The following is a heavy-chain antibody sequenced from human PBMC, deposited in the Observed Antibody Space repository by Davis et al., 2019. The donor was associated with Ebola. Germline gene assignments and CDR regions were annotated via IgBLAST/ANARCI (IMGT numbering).Heavy chain of an antibody. D-gene: IGHD2-2*01. CDR3: ARAVRYPVVVTRSSRKYYFDY. CDR2: IIPILGIA. J-gene: IGHJ4*02. Sequence: AASVKVSCKASGGTFSSYTISWVRQAPGQGLEWMGRIIPILGIANYAQKFQGRVTITADKSTSTAYMELSSLRSEDTAVYYCARAVRYPVVVTRSSRKYYFDYWGQGTRVTVSS. V-gene: IGHV1-69*02. CDR1: GGTFSSYT.